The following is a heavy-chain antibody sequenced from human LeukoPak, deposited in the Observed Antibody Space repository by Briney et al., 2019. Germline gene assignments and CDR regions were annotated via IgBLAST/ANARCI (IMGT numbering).Heavy chain of an antibody. V-gene: IGHV3-11*06. D-gene: IGHD1-14*01. Sequence: PGGSLRLSCAASGFTFSDYYMSWIRQAPGKRLEWVSYISSSSSYTNYADSVKGRFTISRDNAKNSLYLQMNSLRAEDTAVYYCARDPDPPLYYFDYWGQGTLVTVSS. CDR2: ISSSSSYT. CDR1: GFTFSDYY. J-gene: IGHJ4*02. CDR3: ARDPDPPLYYFDY.